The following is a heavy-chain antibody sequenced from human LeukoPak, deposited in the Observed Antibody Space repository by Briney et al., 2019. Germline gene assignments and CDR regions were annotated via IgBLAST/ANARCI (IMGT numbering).Heavy chain of an antibody. Sequence: ASVKVSFKASGYTFTIYYMHWVRQAPGQGLEWMGIINPSGGSTSYAQKFQGRVTMTRDTSTSTVYMELSSLRSEDTAVYYCARAFRKDNYYYYGMDVWGQGTPVTVSS. V-gene: IGHV1-46*01. CDR3: ARAFRKDNYYYYGMDV. D-gene: IGHD2/OR15-2a*01. CDR1: GYTFTIYY. J-gene: IGHJ6*02. CDR2: INPSGGST.